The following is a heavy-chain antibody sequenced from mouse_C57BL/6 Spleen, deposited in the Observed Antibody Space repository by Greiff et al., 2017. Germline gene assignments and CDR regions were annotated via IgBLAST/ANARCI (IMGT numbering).Heavy chain of an antibody. Sequence: EVQLQQSGPELVKPGASVKISCKASGYTFTEYYMNWVKQSHGKSLEWIGDINPNNGGTSYNQKFKGKATLTVDKSSSTAYMELRSLTSEDSAVDYCARDGSSPFAMDYWGQGTSVTVSS. J-gene: IGHJ4*01. CDR3: ARDGSSPFAMDY. D-gene: IGHD1-1*01. CDR1: GYTFTEYY. V-gene: IGHV1-26*01. CDR2: INPNNGGT.